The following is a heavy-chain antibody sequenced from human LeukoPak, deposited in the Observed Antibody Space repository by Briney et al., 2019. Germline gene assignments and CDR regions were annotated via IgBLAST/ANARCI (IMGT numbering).Heavy chain of an antibody. J-gene: IGHJ4*02. D-gene: IGHD3-10*01. CDR2: IKQDGSEK. CDR1: GFTFSSYW. CDR3: ARDRGLYYYGSGVPKLF. Sequence: GGSLRLSCAASGFTFSSYWMSWVRQAPGKGLEWVANIKQDGSEKYYVDSVKGRFTISRDNAKNSLYLQMNSLRAEDTAVYYCARDRGLYYYGSGVPKLFGGQGTLVTVSS. V-gene: IGHV3-7*01.